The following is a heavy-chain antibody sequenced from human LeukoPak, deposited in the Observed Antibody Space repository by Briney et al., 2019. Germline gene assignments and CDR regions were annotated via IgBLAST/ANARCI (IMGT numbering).Heavy chain of an antibody. Sequence: SEPLSLTCTVSGGSISSYYWSWIRPPPGKGLEWIGYIYYSGSTNYNPSLKSRVTISVDTSKNQFSLKLSSVTAADTAVYYCARYVGGYCSSTSCPSVGMDVWGQGTTVTVSS. V-gene: IGHV4-59*01. CDR1: GGSISSYY. J-gene: IGHJ6*02. CDR3: ARYVGGYCSSTSCPSVGMDV. D-gene: IGHD2-2*01. CDR2: IYYSGST.